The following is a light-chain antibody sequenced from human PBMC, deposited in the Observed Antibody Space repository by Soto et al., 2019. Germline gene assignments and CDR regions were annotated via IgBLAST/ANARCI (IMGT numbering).Light chain of an antibody. J-gene: IGKJ4*01. V-gene: IGKV3-20*01. Sequence: EIVLTQSPGTLSLSPGERATLFCRASQSVTSSSIAWHQQKPGQAPRLLIYGAYSRANGIHDRFSYSGSGKDFNLPISSLESDDSAVYYCQQYGSSLGLTFGGGTKVEIK. CDR2: GAY. CDR1: QSVTSSS. CDR3: QQYGSSLGLT.